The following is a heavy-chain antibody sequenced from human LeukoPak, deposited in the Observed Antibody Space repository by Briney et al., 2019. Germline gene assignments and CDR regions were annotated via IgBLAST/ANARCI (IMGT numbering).Heavy chain of an antibody. CDR1: GYTLTDYY. J-gene: IGHJ4*02. Sequence: ASVKVSCKASGYTLTDYYMHWVRQAPGQGLEWMGWVNPNSGGTKYAQKFQGRVTMTRDTSISTAYMELSSLRSDDTAVYYCARGGNFDYWGQGTLVTVSS. CDR3: ARGGNFDY. V-gene: IGHV1-2*02. CDR2: VNPNSGGT.